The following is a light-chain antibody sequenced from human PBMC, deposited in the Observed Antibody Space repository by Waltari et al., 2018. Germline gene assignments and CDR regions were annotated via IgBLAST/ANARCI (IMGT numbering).Light chain of an antibody. Sequence: DIQMTQSPSSLSASVGDRVTITCRASQSISSYLNWYQQKPGKAPKLLIYAASSLQSGAPSRFSGSGSGTDFTLTISSLQPEDFATYYCQQSYSTPPYTFGQGTKLGIK. J-gene: IGKJ2*01. CDR2: AAS. V-gene: IGKV1-39*01. CDR1: QSISSY. CDR3: QQSYSTPPYT.